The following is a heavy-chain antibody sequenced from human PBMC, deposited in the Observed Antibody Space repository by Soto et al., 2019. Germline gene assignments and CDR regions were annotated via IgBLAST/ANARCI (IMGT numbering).Heavy chain of an antibody. CDR1: DGTIIDVGCY. J-gene: IGHJ6*02. Sequence: SQTLCLTSTVSDGTIIDVGCYRSRIRQPPGKGLEWIGYIYYSGSTYYNPSLKSRVSISVDTSKNQFSLKLSSVTAADTAVHYCASHDYAHYGMDVWGQGTTVTVSS. V-gene: IGHV4-30-4*01. CDR3: ASHDYAHYGMDV. CDR2: IYYSGST. D-gene: IGHD3-16*01.